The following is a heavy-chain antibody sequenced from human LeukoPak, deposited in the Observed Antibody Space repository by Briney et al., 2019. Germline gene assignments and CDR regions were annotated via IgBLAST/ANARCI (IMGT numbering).Heavy chain of an antibody. CDR1: GFSVSSNY. Sequence: GGSLRLSCAASGFSVSSNYMSWVRQAPVKGLEWVSVIYSGGSTYYADSVKGRFTISRDNSKNTLYLQMNSLRAEDTAVYYCAKDPVVPAASDYWGQGTLVTVSS. J-gene: IGHJ4*02. CDR2: IYSGGST. CDR3: AKDPVVPAASDY. D-gene: IGHD2-2*01. V-gene: IGHV3-53*01.